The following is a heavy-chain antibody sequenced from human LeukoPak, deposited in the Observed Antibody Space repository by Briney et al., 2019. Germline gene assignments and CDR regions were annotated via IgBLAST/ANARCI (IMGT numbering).Heavy chain of an antibody. CDR3: ASGNEVTLEVFAM. CDR2: FESEDGEP. CDR1: GHSLSEIS. Sequence: GASVKVSCKVSGHSLSEISVHWIRQAPGRGLEWMGSFESEDGEPVYAQRFQGRVTMTEDTATDTAYMELSSLGFDDTAVYYCASGNEVTLEVFAMWGQGTLVIVSS. J-gene: IGHJ3*02. D-gene: IGHD2-8*01. V-gene: IGHV1-24*01.